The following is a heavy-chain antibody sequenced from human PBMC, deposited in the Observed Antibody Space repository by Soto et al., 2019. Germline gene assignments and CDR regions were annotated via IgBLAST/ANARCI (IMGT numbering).Heavy chain of an antibody. D-gene: IGHD6-6*01. CDR2: INSDGSST. CDR1: GFTFSSYW. V-gene: IGHV3-74*01. J-gene: IGHJ6*02. Sequence: GGSLRLSCAASGFTFSSYWMHWVRQAPGKGLVWVSRINSDGSSTSYADSVKGRVTISRDNAKNTLYLQMNSLRAEDTAVYYCARDKYSSSSYYYYGMDVWGQGTTVTVSS. CDR3: ARDKYSSSSYYYYGMDV.